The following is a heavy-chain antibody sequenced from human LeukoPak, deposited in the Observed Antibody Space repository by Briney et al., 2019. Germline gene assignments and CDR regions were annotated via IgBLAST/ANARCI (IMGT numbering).Heavy chain of an antibody. D-gene: IGHD2-21*02. CDR2: ITSDGSST. J-gene: IGHJ4*02. CDR1: GFTFSSYW. CDR3: ARAPPTAYCGGDCSPGYFDY. Sequence: GGSLRLSCAASGFTFSSYWMHWVRQAPGKGLVWVSLITSDGSSTSYADSVKGRFTISRDNAKNTLYLQMNSLRAEDTAVYYCARAPPTAYCGGDCSPGYFDYWGQGTLLTVSS. V-gene: IGHV3-74*01.